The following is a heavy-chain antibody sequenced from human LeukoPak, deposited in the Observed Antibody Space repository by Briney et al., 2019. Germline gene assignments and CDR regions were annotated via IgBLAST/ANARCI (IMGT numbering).Heavy chain of an antibody. Sequence: ASVKVSCKASGYTFTSYYMHWVRQAPGQGLEWMGIINPSGGSTSYAQKFQGRVTITRDTSASTAYMELSSLRSEDMAVYFCARGGSYCSGGICYPWYFDYWGQGTLVTVSS. CDR3: ARGGSYCSGGICYPWYFDY. V-gene: IGHV1-46*01. J-gene: IGHJ4*02. CDR2: INPSGGST. CDR1: GYTFTSYY. D-gene: IGHD2-15*01.